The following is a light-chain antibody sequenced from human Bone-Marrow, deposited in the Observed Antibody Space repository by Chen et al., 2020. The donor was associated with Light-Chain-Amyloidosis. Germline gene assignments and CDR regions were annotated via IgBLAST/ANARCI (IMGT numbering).Light chain of an antibody. J-gene: IGLJ3*02. CDR2: DDS. V-gene: IGLV3-21*02. CDR3: PVWDRSSDRPV. CDR1: NIGSTS. Sequence: SYVLTQPSSVSVAPGQTATIACGGNNIGSTSVHWYQQTPGQAPLLVVYDDSYRPSGIPERLSGSNAGNTAILTISRVEAGDEADYYCPVWDRSSDRPVFGGGTKLTVL.